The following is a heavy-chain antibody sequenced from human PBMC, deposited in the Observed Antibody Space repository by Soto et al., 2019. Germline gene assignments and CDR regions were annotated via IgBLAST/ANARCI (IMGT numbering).Heavy chain of an antibody. CDR2: IYYSGST. CDR1: GGSISSSSYY. D-gene: IGHD3-9*01. CDR3: ASLSKLRYFDWLLSDV. Sequence: SETLSLTCTVSGGSISSSSYYWGWIRQPPGKGLEWIGSIYYSGSTYYNPSLKSRVTISVDTSKNQFSLKLSSVTAADTAVYYCASLSKLRYFDWLLSDVWGKGTTVTVSS. V-gene: IGHV4-39*01. J-gene: IGHJ6*04.